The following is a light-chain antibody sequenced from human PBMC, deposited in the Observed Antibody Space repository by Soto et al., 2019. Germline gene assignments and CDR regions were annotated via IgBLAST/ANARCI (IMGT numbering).Light chain of an antibody. J-gene: IGLJ2*01. Sequence: SALTQPASVSGSPGQSITISCTGTSSDVGGYNYVSWYQQHPGKAPKLMISEVSNRPSGVSNRFSGSKSGNTASLTISGLQAEDEADYYCSSYTSRSTPVFGGGTKLTVL. CDR1: SSDVGGYNY. V-gene: IGLV2-14*01. CDR3: SSYTSRSTPV. CDR2: EVS.